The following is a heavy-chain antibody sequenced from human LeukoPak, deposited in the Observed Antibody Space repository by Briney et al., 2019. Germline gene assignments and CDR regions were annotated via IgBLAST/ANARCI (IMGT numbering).Heavy chain of an antibody. CDR1: GYTFTSYA. Sequence: GASVRVSCKASGYTFTSYAMHWVRQAPGQRLEWMGWINAGNGNTKYAQKLQGRVTITRDKSANTAYMELNSLRSEDTAVYYCARGVGYQLIWGYFGYWGQGTLVTVSS. J-gene: IGHJ4*02. CDR3: ARGVGYQLIWGYFGY. CDR2: INAGNGNT. D-gene: IGHD2-2*01. V-gene: IGHV1-3*01.